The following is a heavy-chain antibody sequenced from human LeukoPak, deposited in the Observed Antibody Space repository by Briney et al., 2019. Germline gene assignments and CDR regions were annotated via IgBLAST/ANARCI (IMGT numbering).Heavy chain of an antibody. CDR2: IYNGVNT. D-gene: IGHD2/OR15-2a*01. CDR1: GASVSSASY. J-gene: IGHJ4*02. Sequence: SETLSLTCTVSGASVSSASYWTWIRQPPGKGVEWIAHIYNGVNTNYNPSLKSRLTISVDTSKNQFSLRLNSVTAADTAVYYCARSQAFNSVSLYAGDQGSLVTVS. CDR3: ARSQAFNSVSLYA. V-gene: IGHV4-61*01.